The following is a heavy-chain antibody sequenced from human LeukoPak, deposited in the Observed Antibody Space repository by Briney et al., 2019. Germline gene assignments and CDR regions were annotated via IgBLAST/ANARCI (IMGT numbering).Heavy chain of an antibody. CDR3: ARDLHYYDSSGYPYYFDY. Sequence: GGSLRLSCAASGFTFSSYEMNWVRQAPGKGREWVSYISSSGSTIYYADSVKGRFTISRDNAKNSLYLQMNSLRAEDTAVYYCARDLHYYDSSGYPYYFDYWGQGTLVTVSS. D-gene: IGHD3-22*01. CDR1: GFTFSSYE. CDR2: ISSSGSTI. V-gene: IGHV3-48*03. J-gene: IGHJ4*02.